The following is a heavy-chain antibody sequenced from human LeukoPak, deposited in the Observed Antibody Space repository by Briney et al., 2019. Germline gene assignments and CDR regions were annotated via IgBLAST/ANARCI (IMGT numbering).Heavy chain of an antibody. D-gene: IGHD6-13*01. CDR3: ARDLSGSWYGEGAAGPELHSDAFDI. V-gene: IGHV7-4-1*02. CDR1: GYTFTSYA. CDR2: INTNTWNP. J-gene: IGHJ3*02. Sequence: GASGKVSCKASGYTFTSYAMNWVRQPPGHGLEWMGWINTNTWNPTYAQGFTARIVFSLYTSCSPAYPQISSLKDEDSAVYYCARDLSGSWYGEGAAGPELHSDAFDIWGQGTMVTVSS.